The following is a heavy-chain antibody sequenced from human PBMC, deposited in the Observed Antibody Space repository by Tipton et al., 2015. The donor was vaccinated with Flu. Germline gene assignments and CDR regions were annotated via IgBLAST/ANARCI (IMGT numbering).Heavy chain of an antibody. CDR3: VRDLSGPFDH. CDR1: GFTFINAW. J-gene: IGHJ4*02. D-gene: IGHD5-24*01. V-gene: IGHV3-15*01. CDR2: IKTKTDGGTT. Sequence: SLRLSCAASGFTFINAWMTWVRQAPGKGLEWVGRIKTKTDGGTTDYAAPVKGRFTISRDDSKNTLYLQMNSLKTEDTALYYCVRDLSGPFDHWGQGTVVTVSS.